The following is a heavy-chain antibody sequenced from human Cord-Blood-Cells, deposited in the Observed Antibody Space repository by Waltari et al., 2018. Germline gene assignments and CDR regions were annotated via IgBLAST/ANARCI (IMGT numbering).Heavy chain of an antibody. J-gene: IGHJ4*02. Sequence: QVQLVESGGGVVQPGRSLRLSCAASVFTFSSYAMHWVRQAPGKGLEWVEFISYDGSNKYYADSVKGRFTISRDNSKNTLYLQMNSLRAEDTAVYYCARGVGATDYWGQGTLVTVSS. CDR2: ISYDGSNK. CDR1: VFTFSSYA. D-gene: IGHD1-26*01. V-gene: IGHV3-30-3*01. CDR3: ARGVGATDY.